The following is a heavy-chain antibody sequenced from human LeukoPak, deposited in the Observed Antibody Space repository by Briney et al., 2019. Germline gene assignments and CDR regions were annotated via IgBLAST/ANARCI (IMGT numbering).Heavy chain of an antibody. J-gene: IGHJ4*02. CDR2: MNPNSGDT. CDR3: ARVLPATVLPDY. Sequence: GASVKVSCMASGYTFTSYDIIWVRQATGQELEWMGWMNPNSGDTGYAQKFQGRVTMTSNTSMSTAYMEVNSLRSEYRTVYYCARVLPATVLPDYWGQGTLVTVSS. CDR1: GYTFTSYD. V-gene: IGHV1-8*01. D-gene: IGHD2-2*01.